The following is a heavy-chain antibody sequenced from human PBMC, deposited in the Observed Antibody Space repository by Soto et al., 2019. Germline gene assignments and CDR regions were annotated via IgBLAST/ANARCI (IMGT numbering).Heavy chain of an antibody. D-gene: IGHD5-12*01. J-gene: IGHJ4*02. Sequence: ETLSLTCAVYGGSFSGYYWSWIRQPPGKGLEWIGEINHSGSTNYNPSLKSRVTISVDTSKNQFSLKLSSVTAADTAVYYCARTLWIPFDYWGQGTLVTVSS. V-gene: IGHV4-34*01. CDR2: INHSGST. CDR1: GGSFSGYY. CDR3: ARTLWIPFDY.